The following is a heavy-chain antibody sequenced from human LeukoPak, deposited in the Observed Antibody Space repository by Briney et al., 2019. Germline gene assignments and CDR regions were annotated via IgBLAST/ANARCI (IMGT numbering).Heavy chain of an antibody. CDR1: GYTFTGYY. Sequence: GASVKVSCKASGYTFTGYYMHWVRQAPGQGLEWMGRINPNSGGTNYAQKFQGRVTMTRGTSISTAYMELSRLRSDDTAVHYCARERITGTTRSDPWGQGTLVTVSS. D-gene: IGHD1-7*01. CDR3: ARERITGTTRSDP. J-gene: IGHJ5*02. CDR2: INPNSGGT. V-gene: IGHV1-2*06.